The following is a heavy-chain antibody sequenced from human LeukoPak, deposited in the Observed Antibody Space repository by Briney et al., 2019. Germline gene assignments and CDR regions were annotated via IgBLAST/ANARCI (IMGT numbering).Heavy chain of an antibody. CDR1: GGSFSGYY. V-gene: IGHV4-34*01. CDR2: INHSGST. J-gene: IGHJ5*02. CDR3: ARMRTVTTCWFDP. Sequence: SETLSLTCAVYGGSFSGYYWSWIRQPPGKGLEWIGEINHSGSTIYNPSLKSRVTISVDTSKNQFSLKLSSVTAADTAVYYCARMRTVTTCWFDPWGQGTLVTVSS. D-gene: IGHD4-11*01.